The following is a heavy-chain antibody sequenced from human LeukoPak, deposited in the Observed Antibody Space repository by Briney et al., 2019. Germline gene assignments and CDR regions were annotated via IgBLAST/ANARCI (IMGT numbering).Heavy chain of an antibody. CDR3: ARAMRSGYDY. CDR2: ISSSSDAT. J-gene: IGHJ4*02. CDR1: GFTFSNYG. Sequence: GGSLRLSCAASGFTFSNYGMTWVRQAPGKGLEWVSYISSSSDATHYADSVKGRFTISRDNAKNSLYLEMNSLRDEDTAVYYCARAMRSGYDYWGQGTLVTVSA. V-gene: IGHV3-48*02. D-gene: IGHD5-12*01.